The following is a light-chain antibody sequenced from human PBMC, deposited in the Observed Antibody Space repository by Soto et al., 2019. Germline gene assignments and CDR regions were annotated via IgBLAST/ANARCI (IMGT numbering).Light chain of an antibody. CDR3: QQYYSYPPT. Sequence: AIRMTQSPSSLSASTGDRDTITCRASQGISSYLAWYQQKPGKAPKLLIYAASTLQSGVPSRFSGSGSGTDFTLTICCLQSEDFSNYYCQQYYSYPPTFGQGTKVDIK. CDR1: QGISSY. J-gene: IGKJ1*01. V-gene: IGKV1-8*01. CDR2: AAS.